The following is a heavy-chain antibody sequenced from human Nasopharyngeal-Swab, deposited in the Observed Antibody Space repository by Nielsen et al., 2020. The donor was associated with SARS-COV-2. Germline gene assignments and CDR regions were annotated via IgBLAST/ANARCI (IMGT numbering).Heavy chain of an antibody. V-gene: IGHV1-8*02. CDR2: MNPNSGNT. CDR3: ARAGSSGWPYNWFDP. J-gene: IGHJ5*02. CDR1: GYTFTSYY. D-gene: IGHD6-19*01. Sequence: ASVKVSCKASGYTFTSYYMHWVRQAPGQGLEWMGWMNPNSGNTGYAQKFQGRVTMTRNTSISTAYMELSSLRSEDTAVYYCARAGSSGWPYNWFDPWGQGTLVTVSS.